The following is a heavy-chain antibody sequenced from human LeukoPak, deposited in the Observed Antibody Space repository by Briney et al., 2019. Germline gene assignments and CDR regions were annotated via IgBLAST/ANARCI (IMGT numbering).Heavy chain of an antibody. V-gene: IGHV3-43*01. J-gene: IGHJ4*02. CDR1: GFTFDLYT. Sequence: GVSLRLSCAASGFTFDLYTIHWVRQAPGKGLEWVSLMRGRFTISRDNSKNSLYLQMNSMRTEDTALYYCAKEHSSGWPNLDSWGRRTLVTVSS. D-gene: IGHD6-19*01. CDR3: AKEHSSGWPNLDS.